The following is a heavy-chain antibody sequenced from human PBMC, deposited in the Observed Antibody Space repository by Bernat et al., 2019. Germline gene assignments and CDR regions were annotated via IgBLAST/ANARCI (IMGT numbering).Heavy chain of an antibody. CDR1: GYTFTGHY. Sequence: QVQLVQSGAEVKKPGASVKVSCKTSGYTFTGHYIHWVRQAPGQGLEWMGRINPDSGGTNSAQKFQGRLTMTRDTSITTAYMELSSLRSDDTAIYFCARLAWAGGRYCNGGNCYFAEAFDIWGQGTVVTVSS. CDR2: INPDSGGT. V-gene: IGHV1-2*06. CDR3: ARLAWAGGRYCNGGNCYFAEAFDI. D-gene: IGHD2-15*01. J-gene: IGHJ3*02.